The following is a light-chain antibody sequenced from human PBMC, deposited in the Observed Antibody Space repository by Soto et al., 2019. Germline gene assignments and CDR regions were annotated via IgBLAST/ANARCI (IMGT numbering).Light chain of an antibody. CDR3: QQSYSTPYT. CDR2: DVS. Sequence: DIQMTQSPSSLSASVGDRVTITCRASQSISSYLNWYQQKPGKAPKFLIYDVSSLQSGVPSRFSGSGSGTDFTLTISSLQPEDFATYYCQQSYSTPYTFGQGTKLEIK. V-gene: IGKV1-39*01. J-gene: IGKJ2*01. CDR1: QSISSY.